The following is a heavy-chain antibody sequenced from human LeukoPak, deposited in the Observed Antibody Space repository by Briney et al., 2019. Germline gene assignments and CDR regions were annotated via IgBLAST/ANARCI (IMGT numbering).Heavy chain of an antibody. J-gene: IGHJ3*02. Sequence: QAGGSLRLSCAASGFTFSSYAMNWVRQAPGKGLEWVSAISGSGGSTYYADSVKGRFTISRDNSKNTLYLQMNSLRAEDTAVYYCAKLRASYYGGNNDAFDIWGQGTMVTVSS. CDR2: ISGSGGST. V-gene: IGHV3-23*01. CDR1: GFTFSSYA. CDR3: AKLRASYYGGNNDAFDI. D-gene: IGHD4-23*01.